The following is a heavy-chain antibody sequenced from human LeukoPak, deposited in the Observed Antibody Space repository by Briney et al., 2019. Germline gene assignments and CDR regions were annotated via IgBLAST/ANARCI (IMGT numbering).Heavy chain of an antibody. V-gene: IGHV4-38-2*02. CDR1: GYSISSGYY. CDR3: ASEDAAAGSIDY. CDR2: IYHSGST. Sequence: SETLSLTCTVSGYSISSGYYWGWIRQPPGKGLEWIGSIYHSGSTNYNPSLKSRVTISVDTSKNQFSLKLSSVTAADTAVYYCASEDAAAGSIDYWGQGTLVTVSS. D-gene: IGHD6-13*01. J-gene: IGHJ4*02.